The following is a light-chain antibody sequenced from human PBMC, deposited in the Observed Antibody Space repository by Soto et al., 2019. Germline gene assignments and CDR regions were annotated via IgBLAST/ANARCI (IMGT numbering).Light chain of an antibody. CDR3: VAWDDSLNGYVV. J-gene: IGLJ2*01. Sequence: QSVLTQPPSASGTPGQRVTISCSGSSSNIGSNTVNWYQQLPGTAPKLVIYSNIQRPSGVPDRFSGSKSGTSASLAISGLQSEDEADYYCVAWDDSLNGYVVFGGGTKVTVL. V-gene: IGLV1-44*01. CDR1: SSNIGSNT. CDR2: SNI.